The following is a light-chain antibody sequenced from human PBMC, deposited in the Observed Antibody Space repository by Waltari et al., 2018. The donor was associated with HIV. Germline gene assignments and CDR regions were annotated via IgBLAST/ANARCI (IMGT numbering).Light chain of an antibody. Sequence: DIQMTQSPSSLSASVGERVTITCRASEGISNSLAWYQHQPGKAPQLLLYAVSTLESGVPSRFSGSGSGTDYTLTISSLHPEDFATYYCQQYYSDPMYTFGQGTKLEIK. V-gene: IGKV1-NL1*01. J-gene: IGKJ2*01. CDR2: AVS. CDR1: EGISNS. CDR3: QQYYSDPMYT.